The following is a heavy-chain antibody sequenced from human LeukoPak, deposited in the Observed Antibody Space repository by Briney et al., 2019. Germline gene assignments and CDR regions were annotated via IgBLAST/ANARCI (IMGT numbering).Heavy chain of an antibody. V-gene: IGHV3-30*18. CDR2: ISYDGSNK. Sequence: GGSLRLSCAASGFTFSGYGMHWVRQAPGKGLEWVAVISYDGSNKYYADSVKGRFTISRDNSKNTLYLQMNSLRAEDTAVYYCAKATPGSYYGMDVWGQGTMVTVSS. CDR1: GFTFSGYG. D-gene: IGHD6-19*01. J-gene: IGHJ6*02. CDR3: AKATPGSYYGMDV.